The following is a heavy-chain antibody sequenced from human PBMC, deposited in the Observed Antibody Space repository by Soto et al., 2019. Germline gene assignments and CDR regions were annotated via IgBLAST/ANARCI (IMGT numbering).Heavy chain of an antibody. CDR3: AKSQPGYYDSSGYPWGNY. V-gene: IGHV3-23*01. D-gene: IGHD3-22*01. CDR1: GFTFSSYA. CDR2: ISGSGGST. J-gene: IGHJ4*02. Sequence: EVQLLESGGGLVQPGGSLRLSCAASGFTFSSYAMSWVRQAPGKGLEWVSAISGSGGSTYYADSAKGRFTISRDNSKNTLYLQMNSLRAEDTAVYYCAKSQPGYYDSSGYPWGNYWGQGTLVTVSS.